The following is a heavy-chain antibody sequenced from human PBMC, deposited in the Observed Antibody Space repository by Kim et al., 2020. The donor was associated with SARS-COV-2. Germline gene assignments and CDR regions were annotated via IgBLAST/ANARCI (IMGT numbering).Heavy chain of an antibody. J-gene: IGHJ3*02. CDR3: ATALNPYSSSTDAFDI. D-gene: IGHD6-13*01. Sequence: KLQGRVTMTEDTSTDTAYMELSSLRSEDTAVYYCATALNPYSSSTDAFDIWGQGTMVTVSS. V-gene: IGHV1-24*01.